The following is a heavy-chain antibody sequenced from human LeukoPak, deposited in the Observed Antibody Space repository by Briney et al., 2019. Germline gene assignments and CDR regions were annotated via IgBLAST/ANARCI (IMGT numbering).Heavy chain of an antibody. D-gene: IGHD2-2*02. CDR1: GGTSSSYA. V-gene: IGHV1-69*04. Sequence: SVKVSCKASGGTSSSYAISWVRQAPGQGLEWMGRIIPILGIANYAQKFQGRVTITADKSTSTAYMELSSLRSEDTAVYYCATAADGYCSSTSCYTPPYYYYGMDVWGQGTTVTVSS. CDR3: ATAADGYCSSTSCYTPPYYYYGMDV. J-gene: IGHJ6*02. CDR2: IIPILGIA.